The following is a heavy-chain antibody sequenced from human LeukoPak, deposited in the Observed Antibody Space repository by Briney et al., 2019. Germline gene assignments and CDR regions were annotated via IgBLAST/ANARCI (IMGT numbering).Heavy chain of an antibody. CDR1: GGTFSSYA. Sequence: SVKVSCKASGGTFSSYAISWVRLAPGQGLEWMGGIIPIFGTANYAQKFQGRVTITADESTSTAYMELSSLRSEDTAVYYCARSLRGRSWSGYYTNFDYWGQGTLVTVSS. CDR2: IIPIFGTA. D-gene: IGHD3-3*01. J-gene: IGHJ4*02. CDR3: ARSLRGRSWSGYYTNFDY. V-gene: IGHV1-69*13.